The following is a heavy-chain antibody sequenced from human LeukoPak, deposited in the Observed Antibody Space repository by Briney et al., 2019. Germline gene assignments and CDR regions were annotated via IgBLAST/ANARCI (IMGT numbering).Heavy chain of an antibody. CDR3: ARASTRVTIFGVVIVGPDV. CDR2: ISYDGSNK. CDR1: GFTFSSYA. J-gene: IGHJ6*02. V-gene: IGHV3-30-3*01. D-gene: IGHD3-3*01. Sequence: PGGSLRLSCAASGFTFSSYAMHWVRQAPGKGLEWVAVISYDGSNKYYADSVKGRFTISRDNSKNTLYLQMNSLGAEDTAVYYCARASTRVTIFGVVIVGPDVWGQGTTVTVSS.